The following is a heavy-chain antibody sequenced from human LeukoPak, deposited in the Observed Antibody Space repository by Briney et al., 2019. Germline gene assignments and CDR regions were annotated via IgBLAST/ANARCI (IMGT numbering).Heavy chain of an antibody. J-gene: IGHJ4*02. Sequence: GGSLRLSCAASGFTFSNFAMSWVRQAPGKGLEWVSAISGSGGSTYYVDSVKGRFTISRDNSKNTLYLQINSLRAEDTAVYYCAKYSSSWYVYFMLDYWGQGTLVTVSS. CDR1: GFTFSNFA. CDR2: ISGSGGST. V-gene: IGHV3-23*02. D-gene: IGHD6-13*01. CDR3: AKYSSSWYVYFMLDY.